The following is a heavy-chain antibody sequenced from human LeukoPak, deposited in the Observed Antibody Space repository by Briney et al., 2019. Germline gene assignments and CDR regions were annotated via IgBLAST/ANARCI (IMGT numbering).Heavy chain of an antibody. V-gene: IGHV3-23*01. J-gene: IGHJ4*02. CDR2: ISGSGGST. D-gene: IGHD3-3*01. CDR1: GFTFSSYA. Sequence: GGSLRLSCAASGFTFSSYAMSWVRQAPGEGLEWVSAISGSGGSTYYADSVKGRFTISRDNSKNTLYLQMNSLRAEDTAVYYCAKDEWYYDFWSGLEWGQGTLVTVSS. CDR3: AKDEWYYDFWSGLE.